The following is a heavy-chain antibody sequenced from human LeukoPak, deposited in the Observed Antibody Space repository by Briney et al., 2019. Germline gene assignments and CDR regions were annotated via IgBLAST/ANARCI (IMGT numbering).Heavy chain of an antibody. J-gene: IGHJ3*02. CDR3: ARGHIVVVPAASPGAFDI. CDR2: IIPIFGIA. Sequence: GASVKVSCKASGGTFSSYAISWVRQAPGQGLEWMGRIIPIFGIANYAQKFQDRVTITADKSTSTAYMELSSLRSEDTAVYYCARGHIVVVPAASPGAFDIWGQGTMVTVSS. V-gene: IGHV1-69*04. CDR1: GGTFSSYA. D-gene: IGHD2-2*01.